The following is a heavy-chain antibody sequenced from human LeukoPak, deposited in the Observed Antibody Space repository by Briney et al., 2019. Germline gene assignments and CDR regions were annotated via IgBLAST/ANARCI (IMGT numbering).Heavy chain of an antibody. J-gene: IGHJ4*02. V-gene: IGHV1-2*04. CDR3: AREEVVPAARYRLFDC. CDR2: INPNSGGA. Sequence: ASVKVSCKASGYTFTGYYMHWVRQAPGQGLEWMGWINPNSGGANYAQKFQGWVTMTRDTSISTAYMELSRLRSDDTAVYYCAREEVVPAARYRLFDCWGQGTLVTVSS. D-gene: IGHD2-2*01. CDR1: GYTFTGYY.